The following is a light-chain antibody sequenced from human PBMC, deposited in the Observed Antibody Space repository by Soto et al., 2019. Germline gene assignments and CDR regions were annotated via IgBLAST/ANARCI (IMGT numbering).Light chain of an antibody. V-gene: IGKV1-39*01. Sequence: DIQMTQSPSSLSASVGDRVSISCRASQSIGNSLNWYQQKPGKAPKFLIYGASSLQSGVPSRFSGSGSGTDFTLTISSLQPEDFATYYCQQSFSILPLTFGGGTKIEI. CDR3: QQSFSILPLT. J-gene: IGKJ4*01. CDR1: QSIGNS. CDR2: GAS.